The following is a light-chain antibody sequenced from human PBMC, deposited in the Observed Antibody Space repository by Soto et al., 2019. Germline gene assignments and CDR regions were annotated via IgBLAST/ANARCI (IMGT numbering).Light chain of an antibody. Sequence: EIVLTQSPGTLSLSPWERATLSCRASQSVSSYLAWYQQKPGQAPRLLIYDASNRATGIPARVSGSGSGTDFTLTISSLEPADFAVYYCQQRSNWPLTFGGGTKVDIK. CDR2: DAS. V-gene: IGKV3-11*01. CDR1: QSVSSY. CDR3: QQRSNWPLT. J-gene: IGKJ4*01.